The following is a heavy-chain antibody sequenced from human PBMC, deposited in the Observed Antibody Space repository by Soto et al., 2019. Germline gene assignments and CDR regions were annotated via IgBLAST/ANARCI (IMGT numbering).Heavy chain of an antibody. V-gene: IGHV1-69*01. CDR1: GGTFSSYA. CDR2: IIRIFGTA. CDR3: ARASAYFDDSSGYSPFDF. D-gene: IGHD3-22*01. J-gene: IGHJ4*01. Sequence: QVQLVQSGAEVKKPGASVKVSCKASGGTFSSYAISRVQQAPAQGLEWMGGIIRIFGTANYAQKFQGRVTITADESTSTAYMELSSLTSEDTAVYYCARASAYFDDSSGYSPFDFWGHGTLVIVSS.